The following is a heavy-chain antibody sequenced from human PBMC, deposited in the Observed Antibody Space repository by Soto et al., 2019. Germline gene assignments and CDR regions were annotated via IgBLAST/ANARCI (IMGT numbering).Heavy chain of an antibody. CDR2: ISQDGSNK. D-gene: IGHD4-17*01. J-gene: IGHJ4*02. V-gene: IGHV3-30-3*01. CDR1: GFTFSRFV. Sequence: QVQLLESGGGVVQSGRSLRLSCAASGFTFSRFVMHWVRQAPGKGLEWVAMISQDGSNKNYADSVKGRFTISRDNSRDTLYLEMNSLRPEDTAKYYCARDVMTSVTVDYWGQGTLVTVSS. CDR3: ARDVMTSVTVDY.